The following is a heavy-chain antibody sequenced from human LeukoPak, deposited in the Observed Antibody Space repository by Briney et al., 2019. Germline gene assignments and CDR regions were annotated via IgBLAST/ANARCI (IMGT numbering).Heavy chain of an antibody. Sequence: GGSLRLSCLASGFTFDDYVMTWVRQAAGKRLEWISSIHGSGEPTYYADSVKGRFTISRDNSKKTLHLQMTSLRAEDTAVYYCAKYITVSTDYYYYYMDVWGKGTTVTVSS. CDR2: IHGSGEPT. CDR3: AKYITVSTDYYYYYMDV. V-gene: IGHV3-23*01. J-gene: IGHJ6*03. CDR1: GFTFDDYV. D-gene: IGHD4-11*01.